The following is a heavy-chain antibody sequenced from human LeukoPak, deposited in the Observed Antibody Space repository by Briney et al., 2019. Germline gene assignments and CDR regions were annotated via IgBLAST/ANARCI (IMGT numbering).Heavy chain of an antibody. Sequence: TGGSLRLSCAASGFTFNYYGMHWVRQAPGKGLEWVAAISYDENNQYYTDSVKGRFTISRDNSKHTLHLQMNSLRAEDTAVYYCAKDVGRVGASPFDIWGQGTMVTVSS. D-gene: IGHD1-26*01. CDR3: AKDVGRVGASPFDI. CDR2: ISYDENNQ. CDR1: GFTFNYYG. J-gene: IGHJ3*02. V-gene: IGHV3-30*18.